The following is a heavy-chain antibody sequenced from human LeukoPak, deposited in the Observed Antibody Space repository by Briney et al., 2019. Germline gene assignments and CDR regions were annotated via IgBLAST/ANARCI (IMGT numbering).Heavy chain of an antibody. D-gene: IGHD2-15*01. J-gene: IGHJ4*02. CDR1: GFTFSSYA. CDR2: ISGSGGST. Sequence: PGGSLRLSCAVSGFTFSSYAMSWVRQAPGKGLEWVSAISGSGGSTYYADSVKGRFTISRDNSKNTLYLQMNGLRAEDTAVYYCARTSLAAFDYWGQGTLVTVSS. CDR3: ARTSLAAFDY. V-gene: IGHV3-23*01.